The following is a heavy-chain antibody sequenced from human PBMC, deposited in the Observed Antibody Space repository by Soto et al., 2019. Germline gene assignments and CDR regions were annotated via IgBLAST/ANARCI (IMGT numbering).Heavy chain of an antibody. V-gene: IGHV3-33*01. CDR2: IWYDGSNK. J-gene: IGHJ6*03. D-gene: IGHD6-13*01. CDR1: GFTFSSYG. Sequence: PGGSLRLSCAASGFTFSSYGMHWVRQAPGKGLEWVAVIWYDGSNKYYADSVKGRFTISRDNSKNTLYLQMNSLRAEDTAVYYCARDGTAAAGTGVVDYYYYMDVWGKGTTVTVSS. CDR3: ARDGTAAAGTGVVDYYYYMDV.